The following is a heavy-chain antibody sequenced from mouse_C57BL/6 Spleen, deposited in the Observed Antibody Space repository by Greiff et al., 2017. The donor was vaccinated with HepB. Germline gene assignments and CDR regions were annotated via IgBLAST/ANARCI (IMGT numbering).Heavy chain of an antibody. J-gene: IGHJ2*01. V-gene: IGHV3-6*01. CDR1: GYSITSGYY. Sequence: DVKLQESGPGLVKPSQSLSLTCSVTGYSITSGYYWNWIRQFPGNKLEWMGYISYDGSNNYNPSLKNRISITRDTSKNQFFLKLNSVTTEDTATYYCARGSGTGGAFDYWGQGTTLTVSS. CDR2: ISYDGSN. CDR3: ARGSGTGGAFDY. D-gene: IGHD3-3*01.